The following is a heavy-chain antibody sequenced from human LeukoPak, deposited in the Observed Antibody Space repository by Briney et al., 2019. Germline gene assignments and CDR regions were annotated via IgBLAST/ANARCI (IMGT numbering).Heavy chain of an antibody. CDR2: ISSSSSTI. CDR3: ARSEGYSSSSPSYYYGTDV. J-gene: IGHJ6*02. Sequence: GGSLRLSCAASGFTFSSYSMNWVRQAPGKGLEWVSYISSSSSTIYYADSVKGRFTISRDNAKNSLYLQMNSLRAEDTAVYYCARSEGYSSSSPSYYYGTDVWGQGTTVTVSS. V-gene: IGHV3-48*01. D-gene: IGHD6-6*01. CDR1: GFTFSSYS.